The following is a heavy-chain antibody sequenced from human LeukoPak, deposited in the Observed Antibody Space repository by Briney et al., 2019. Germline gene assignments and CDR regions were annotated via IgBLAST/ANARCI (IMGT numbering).Heavy chain of an antibody. D-gene: IGHD6-6*01. Sequence: GGSLRLSCAASGFTFSSYGMHWVRQAPGRGLEWVSVISFDGSSKYYTDSVKGRFTISRDNSKNTLYLQMNSLRAEDTAVYYCAKTPWIAARTPFDYWGQGTLVTVSS. J-gene: IGHJ4*02. V-gene: IGHV3-30*18. CDR3: AKTPWIAARTPFDY. CDR2: ISFDGSSK. CDR1: GFTFSSYG.